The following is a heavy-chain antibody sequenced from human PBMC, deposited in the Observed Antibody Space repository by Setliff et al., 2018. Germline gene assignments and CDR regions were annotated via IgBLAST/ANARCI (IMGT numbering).Heavy chain of an antibody. CDR3: AKAGGSGFGLDYFDS. D-gene: IGHD3-10*01. J-gene: IGHJ4*02. CDR1: GFTFSRYW. Sequence: GGPLRLSCAASGFTFSRYWMSWVRQAPGKGLEWVANIKQDGSEKYYEDSVKGRFTISRDRFTSSLSLYMSGLRAEDSAVYYCAKAGGSGFGLDYFDSWGQGMLVTVSS. CDR2: IKQDGSEK. V-gene: IGHV3-7*03.